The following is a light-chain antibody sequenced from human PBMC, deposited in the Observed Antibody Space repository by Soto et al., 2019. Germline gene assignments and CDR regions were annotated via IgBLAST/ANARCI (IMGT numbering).Light chain of an antibody. CDR2: AAT. CDR3: QQLHSYPFT. CDR1: QGVSSS. V-gene: IGKV1-9*01. Sequence: DIQMTQSPSSLSASVWDRVTITCRASQGVSSSLAWYHQQPGKAPKLLIYAATTLQSGVPSRFSGSGSGTDFSLTINSLQPEDFATYYCQQLHSYPFTFGQGTRLEIK. J-gene: IGKJ5*01.